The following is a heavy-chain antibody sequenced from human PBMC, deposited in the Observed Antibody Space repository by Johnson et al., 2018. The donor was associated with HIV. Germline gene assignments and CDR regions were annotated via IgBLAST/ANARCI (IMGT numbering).Heavy chain of an antibody. V-gene: IGHV3-33*08. CDR2: IRYDGSNK. J-gene: IGHJ3*02. D-gene: IGHD3-22*01. Sequence: QVQLVESGGGVVRPGGSLRLSCAVSGFTVSRNYMSWVRQAPGKGLEWVAFIRYDGSNKYYADSVKGRFTISRDNSKNTLYLQMNSLRAEDTAVYYCARQNYYDSSGPCACDIWGQGTMVTVSS. CDR3: ARQNYYDSSGPCACDI. CDR1: GFTVSRNY.